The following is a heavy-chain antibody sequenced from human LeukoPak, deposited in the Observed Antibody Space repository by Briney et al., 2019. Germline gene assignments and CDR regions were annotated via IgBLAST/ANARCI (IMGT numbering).Heavy chain of an antibody. Sequence: GGSLRLSCAASGFTFSSYGMHWVRQAPGKGLEWVAFIRYDGSNKYYADSVKGRFTISRDNSKNTLYLQMNSLRAEDTAVYYCAKEALRWLQFYFDYWGQGTLVTVSS. CDR3: AKEALRWLQFYFDY. D-gene: IGHD5-24*01. CDR2: IRYDGSNK. V-gene: IGHV3-30*02. J-gene: IGHJ4*02. CDR1: GFTFSSYG.